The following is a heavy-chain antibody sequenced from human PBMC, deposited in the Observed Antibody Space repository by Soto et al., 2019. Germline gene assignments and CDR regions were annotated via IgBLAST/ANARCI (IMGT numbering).Heavy chain of an antibody. Sequence: QVQLVQSGAEVKKPGSSVKVSCKASGGTFSSYAISWVRQAPGQGLEWMGGIIPIFGTAHYAQKFQGRVTITADESTSTAYMELSSLRSEDTAVYYCARVDTAMGYYYYYGMDVWGQGTTVTVSS. J-gene: IGHJ6*02. V-gene: IGHV1-69*01. CDR3: ARVDTAMGYYYYYGMDV. CDR2: IIPIFGTA. CDR1: GGTFSSYA. D-gene: IGHD5-18*01.